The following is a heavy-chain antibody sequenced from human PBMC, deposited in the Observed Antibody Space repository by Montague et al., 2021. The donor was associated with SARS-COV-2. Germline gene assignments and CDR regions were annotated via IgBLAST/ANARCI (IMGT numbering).Heavy chain of an antibody. J-gene: IGHJ6*02. V-gene: IGHV6-1*01. CDR2: TSLRSEWNY. CDR1: GDSVGGIDVV. Sequence: CAISGDSVGGIDVVWRWKGHTPESHLQQHRRTSLRSEWNYDYAVSVKSRILIIPNTSENQFSLQLNSVTPEDTAVYYCARDAHIGSTWPFSGYGMDVWGQGTTVTVSS. D-gene: IGHD6-13*01. CDR3: ARDAHIGSTWPFSGYGMDV.